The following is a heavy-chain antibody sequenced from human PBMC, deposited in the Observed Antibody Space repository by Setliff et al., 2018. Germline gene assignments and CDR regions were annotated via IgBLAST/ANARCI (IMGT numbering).Heavy chain of an antibody. CDR1: GYSFTSYW. Sequence: GESLKISCKGSGYSFTSYWIGWVRQMPGKGLEWMGIIYPGDSDTRYSPSFQGQVTISADKSISTAYLQWSSLKASDTAMYYCARDRDSSGYPYYFDYWGQGTLVTVSS. J-gene: IGHJ4*02. CDR2: IYPGDSDT. D-gene: IGHD3-22*01. CDR3: ARDRDSSGYPYYFDY. V-gene: IGHV5-51*01.